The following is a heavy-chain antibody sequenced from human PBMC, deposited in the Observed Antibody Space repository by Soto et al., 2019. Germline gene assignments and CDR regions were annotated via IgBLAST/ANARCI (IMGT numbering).Heavy chain of an antibody. CDR1: GFTFNSSA. CDR2: TSGGAGST. Sequence: EVQLLEAGGGLVQPGGSLRLSCAASGFTFNSSAMSWVRQAPGKGLEWVSTTSGGAGSTYYADSVKGWFTISRDNSKNTLYLQMNSLRADDTAVYYCAKGRYRIGWYDPYFDYWGQGTLVTVSS. D-gene: IGHD6-19*01. CDR3: AKGRYRIGWYDPYFDY. V-gene: IGHV3-23*01. J-gene: IGHJ4*02.